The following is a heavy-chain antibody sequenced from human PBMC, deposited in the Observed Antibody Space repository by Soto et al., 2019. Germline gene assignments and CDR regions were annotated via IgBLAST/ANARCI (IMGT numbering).Heavy chain of an antibody. Sequence: VKVSCKASGYTFTGYYMHWVRQAPGQGLEWMGWINPNSGGTNYAQKFQGWVTMTRDTSISTAYMELSRLRSDDTAVYYCARAERITIFGVVPPDYWGQGTLVTVPQ. D-gene: IGHD3-3*01. CDR1: GYTFTGYY. CDR2: INPNSGGT. CDR3: ARAERITIFGVVPPDY. J-gene: IGHJ4*02. V-gene: IGHV1-2*04.